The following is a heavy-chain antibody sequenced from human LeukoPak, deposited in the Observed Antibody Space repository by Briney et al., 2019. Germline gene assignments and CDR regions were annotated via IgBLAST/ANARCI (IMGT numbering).Heavy chain of an antibody. Sequence: GGSLRLSCAASGFTFSDYYMSWIRQAPGKGLEWVSYISSSGSTIYYADSVKGRFTIPRDNAKNSLYLQMNSLRAEDTAVYYCARDLSQYQPYDYWGQGTLVTVSS. D-gene: IGHD2-2*01. CDR3: ARDLSQYQPYDY. CDR1: GFTFSDYY. J-gene: IGHJ4*02. CDR2: ISSSGSTI. V-gene: IGHV3-11*04.